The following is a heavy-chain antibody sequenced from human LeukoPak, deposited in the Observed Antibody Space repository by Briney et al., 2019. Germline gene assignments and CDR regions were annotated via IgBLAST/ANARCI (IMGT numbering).Heavy chain of an antibody. J-gene: IGHJ4*02. CDR2: ISYDGSNK. CDR1: GFNFSSYG. V-gene: IGHV3-30*18. CDR3: AKSLYYYDSSGYYYPIDY. D-gene: IGHD3-22*01. Sequence: PGGSLRLSCAASGFNFSSYGMHWVRQAPGKGLEWVAVISYDGSNKYYADSVKGRFTISRDNSKNTLYLQMNSLRAEDTAVYYCAKSLYYYDSSGYYYPIDYWGQGTLVTVSS.